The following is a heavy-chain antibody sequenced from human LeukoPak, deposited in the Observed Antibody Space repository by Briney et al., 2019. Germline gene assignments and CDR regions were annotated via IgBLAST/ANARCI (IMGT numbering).Heavy chain of an antibody. CDR1: GHTFTSYG. Sequence: ASVKVSCKASGHTFTSYGISWVRQAPGQGLEWMGWISAYNGNTNYAQKLQGRVTMTTDTSTSTAYMELRSLRSDDTAVYYCAREALYFDWLLPDYWGQGTLVTVSS. J-gene: IGHJ4*02. CDR3: AREALYFDWLLPDY. D-gene: IGHD3-9*01. V-gene: IGHV1-18*01. CDR2: ISAYNGNT.